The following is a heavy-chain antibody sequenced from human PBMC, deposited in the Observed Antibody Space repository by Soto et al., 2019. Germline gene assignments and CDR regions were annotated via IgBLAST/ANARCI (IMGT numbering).Heavy chain of an antibody. J-gene: IGHJ4*02. Sequence: PSETLSLTCTVSGGSISSYYWSWIRQPPGKGLEWIGYIYYSGSTNYNPSLKSRVTISVDTSKNQFSLKLSSVTAADTAVYYCARYYSGYVFDYWVQGTLVTVSS. CDR1: GGSISSYY. CDR2: IYYSGST. V-gene: IGHV4-59*01. CDR3: ARYYSGYVFDY. D-gene: IGHD5-12*01.